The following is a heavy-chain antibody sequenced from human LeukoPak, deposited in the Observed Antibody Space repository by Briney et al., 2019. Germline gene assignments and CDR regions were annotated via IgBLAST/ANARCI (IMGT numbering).Heavy chain of an antibody. Sequence: GGSLRLSCAASGFTFSSYGMSWVRQAPGKGLEWVSAISGSGGSTYYADSVKGRFTISRDNSKNTLYLQMNSLRAEDTAVYYCAGQKDPRPMDYWGQGTLVTVSS. CDR2: ISGSGGST. CDR1: GFTFSSYG. CDR3: AGQKDPRPMDY. J-gene: IGHJ4*02. V-gene: IGHV3-23*01.